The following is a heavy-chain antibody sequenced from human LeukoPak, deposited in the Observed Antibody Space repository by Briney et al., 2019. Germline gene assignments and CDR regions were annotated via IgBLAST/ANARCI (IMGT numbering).Heavy chain of an antibody. D-gene: IGHD3-10*01. CDR3: AKGSAFYYIDV. J-gene: IGHJ6*03. CDR2: IRYNGNNQ. V-gene: IGHV3-30*02. CDR1: GFTFNNYG. Sequence: GGSLRLSCAASGFTFNNYGMHWVRQAPGKGLEWVAFIRYNGNNQCYADSVKGRFTISRDNSKNTLYLQMNSLKGDDTAVYYCAKGSAFYYIDVWGKGTTVIISS.